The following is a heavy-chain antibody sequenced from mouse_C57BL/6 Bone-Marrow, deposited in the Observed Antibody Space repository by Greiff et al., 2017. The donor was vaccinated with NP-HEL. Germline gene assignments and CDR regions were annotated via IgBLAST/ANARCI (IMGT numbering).Heavy chain of an antibody. CDR3: ARAGGLRAAY. D-gene: IGHD2-4*01. J-gene: IGHJ3*01. CDR1: SYSITSGYY. CDR2: ISYDGSN. V-gene: IGHV3-6*01. Sequence: EVKLMESGPGLVKPSQSLSLTCSVTSYSITSGYYWNWIRQFPGNKLEWMGYISYDGSNNYNPSLKNRISIARDTSKNQFFLKLNSVITEDTATYYCARAGGLRAAYWGQGTLVTVSA.